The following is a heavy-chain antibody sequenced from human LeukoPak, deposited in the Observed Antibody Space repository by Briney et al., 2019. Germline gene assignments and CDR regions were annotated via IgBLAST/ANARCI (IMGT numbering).Heavy chain of an antibody. Sequence: ASVKVSCKASGYTSTSYDINWVRQATGQGLEWMGWMNPNSGNTGYAQKFQGRVTMTRNTSISTAYMELSSLRSEDTAVYYCARFLGYCSGGSCYSKSYYYYYGMDVWGQGTTVTVSS. J-gene: IGHJ6*02. D-gene: IGHD2-15*01. V-gene: IGHV1-8*01. CDR3: ARFLGYCSGGSCYSKSYYYYYGMDV. CDR1: GYTSTSYD. CDR2: MNPNSGNT.